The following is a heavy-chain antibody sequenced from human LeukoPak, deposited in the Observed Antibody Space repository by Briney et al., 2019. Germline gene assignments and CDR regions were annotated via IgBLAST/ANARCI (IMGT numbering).Heavy chain of an antibody. CDR3: ARVPDTAMVVDY. CDR1: GGSISYYY. Sequence: SETLSLTCTVSGGSISYYYWSWIRQPPGKALEWIGYIDDSESTNLNPSLKGRGTISVDTSKNQFSLNLASVTAADTAVYYCARVPDTAMVVDYWGQGTLVTVSS. CDR2: IDDSEST. V-gene: IGHV4-59*01. J-gene: IGHJ4*02. D-gene: IGHD5-18*01.